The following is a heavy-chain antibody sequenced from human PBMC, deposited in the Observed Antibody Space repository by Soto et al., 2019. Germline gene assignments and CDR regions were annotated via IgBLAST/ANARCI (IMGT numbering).Heavy chain of an antibody. CDR1: GFTFSSYG. J-gene: IGHJ3*02. CDR3: ARVFRRFSYFDLPTQLADAFDI. Sequence: QVQLVESGGGVVQPGRSLRLSCAASGFTFSSYGMHWVRQAPGKGLEWVAVIWYDGSNKYYADSVKGRFTISRDNSKNTLYLQMNSLRAEDTAVYYCARVFRRFSYFDLPTQLADAFDIWGQGTMVTVSS. CDR2: IWYDGSNK. V-gene: IGHV3-33*01. D-gene: IGHD3-9*01.